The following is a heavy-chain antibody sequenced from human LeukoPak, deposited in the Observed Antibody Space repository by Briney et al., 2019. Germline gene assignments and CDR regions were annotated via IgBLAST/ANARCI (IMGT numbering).Heavy chain of an antibody. V-gene: IGHV3-21*01. D-gene: IGHD6-6*01. J-gene: IGHJ4*02. CDR1: GFTFSSYS. CDR3: ARAYSSSSGGPLDY. Sequence: GGSLRLSCAASGFTFSSYSMNCVRQAPGKGLEWVSSISSSSSYIYYADSVKGRFTISRDNAKNSLYLQMNSLRAEDTAVYYCARAYSSSSGGPLDYWGQGTLVTVSS. CDR2: ISSSSSYI.